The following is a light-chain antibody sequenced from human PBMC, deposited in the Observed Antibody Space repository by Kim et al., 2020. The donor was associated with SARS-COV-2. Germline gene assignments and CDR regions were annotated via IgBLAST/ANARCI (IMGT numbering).Light chain of an antibody. J-gene: IGLJ1*01. CDR1: KLGDKY. CDR3: QAWDSSTGL. V-gene: IGLV3-1*01. Sequence: SYELTQPPSVSVSPGQTASITCSGHKLGDKYAFWYQQKPGQSPVLVIYQDNKRPSGIPERFSGSNSGNTATLTISGTQTMDEADYYCQAWDSSTGLFGTG. CDR2: QDN.